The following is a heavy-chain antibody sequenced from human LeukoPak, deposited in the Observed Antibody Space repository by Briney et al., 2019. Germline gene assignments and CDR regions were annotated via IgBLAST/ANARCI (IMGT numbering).Heavy chain of an antibody. D-gene: IGHD2-21*01. V-gene: IGHV3-23*01. J-gene: IGHJ4*02. Sequence: GGSLRLSCAASGFTFSSYAMSWVRQAPGKGLEWVSAISGSGGSTYYADSVKGRFTISRDNAKNSLYLQMNSLRAEDTAFYYCARIAYGAFDYWGQGTLVTVSS. CDR3: ARIAYGAFDY. CDR1: GFTFSSYA. CDR2: ISGSGGST.